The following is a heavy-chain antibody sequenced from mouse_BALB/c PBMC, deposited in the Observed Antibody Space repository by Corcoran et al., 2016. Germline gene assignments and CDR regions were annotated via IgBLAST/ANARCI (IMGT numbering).Heavy chain of an antibody. Sequence: EVQLQQPGPELVKPGASMKISCKASGYSFTGSTMNWVKQSHGQNLEWSGLINPYNGGTSYNQKFKGKATLTVDKSSSTAYMELLSLTSEDSAVYYCARGATTVVNWYFDVWGAGTTVTVSS. CDR2: INPYNGGT. CDR1: GYSFTGST. V-gene: IGHV1-18*01. D-gene: IGHD1-1*01. CDR3: ARGATTVVNWYFDV. J-gene: IGHJ1*01.